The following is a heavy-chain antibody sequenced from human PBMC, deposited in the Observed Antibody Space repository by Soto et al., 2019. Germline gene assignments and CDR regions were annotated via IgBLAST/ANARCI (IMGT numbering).Heavy chain of an antibody. J-gene: IGHJ6*02. CDR3: ARDNYGMDV. Sequence: VGSLILSFSSSGFTFMSNYMVWVRQAPGKGLEWVSVIYSGGSTYYADSVKGRFTISRDNSKNTLYLQMNSLRAEDTDVYYCARDNYGMDVWGQGTTVTVSS. CDR2: IYSGGST. V-gene: IGHV3-53*01. CDR1: GFTFMSNY.